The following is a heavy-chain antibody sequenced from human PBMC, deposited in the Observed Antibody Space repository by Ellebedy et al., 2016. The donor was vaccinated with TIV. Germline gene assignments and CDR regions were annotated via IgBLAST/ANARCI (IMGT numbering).Heavy chain of an antibody. J-gene: IGHJ4*02. CDR1: GFSFHTYW. CDR2: INSDGTSR. D-gene: IGHD3-10*01. V-gene: IGHV3-74*01. Sequence: PGGSLRLSCVASGFSFHTYWMHWVRQAPGKGPVCVSRINSDGTSRGYADSVRGRFSISRDNDRNTVYLQINRLRAEDTAVYYCARGPHSYGEVAYFEYWGQGTLVTVSS. CDR3: ARGPHSYGEVAYFEY.